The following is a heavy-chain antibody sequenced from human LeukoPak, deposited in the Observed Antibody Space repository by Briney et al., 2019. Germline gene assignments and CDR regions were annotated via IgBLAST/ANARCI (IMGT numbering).Heavy chain of an antibody. D-gene: IGHD3-22*01. CDR2: IYYSGST. V-gene: IGHV4-39*01. CDR3: ARRSTNRYDSNWFDP. J-gene: IGHJ5*02. CDR1: GGSISSSSYY. Sequence: SETLSLTCTVSGGSISSSSYYWGWIRQPPGKGLEWIGSIYYSGSTYYNPSLKSRVTISVDTSKNQFSLKLSSVTAADTAVYHCARRSTNRYDSNWFDPWGQGTLVTVSS.